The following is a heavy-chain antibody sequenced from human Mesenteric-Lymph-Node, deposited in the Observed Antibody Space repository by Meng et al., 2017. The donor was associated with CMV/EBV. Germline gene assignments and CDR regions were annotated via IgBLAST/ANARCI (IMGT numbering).Heavy chain of an antibody. CDR3: ARDLNFWSGLDV. D-gene: IGHD3-3*01. CDR2: IYFTGNT. V-gene: IGHV4-59*01. Sequence: GSLRLSCTVSSGSISGSYWSWIRQTPGKGLEWIGYIYFTGNTNYNPSLKSRVTISLDTSKSQFSLKLSSVTAADTAVYYCARDLNFWSGLDVWGQGTTVTVS. J-gene: IGHJ6*02. CDR1: SGSISGSY.